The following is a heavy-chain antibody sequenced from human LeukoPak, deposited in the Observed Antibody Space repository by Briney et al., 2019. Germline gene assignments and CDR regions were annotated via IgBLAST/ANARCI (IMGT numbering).Heavy chain of an antibody. Sequence: SETLSLTCTVSGGSIISSIHYWAWIRQSPGKGLEWIGTIYYSGSTYYNPPLRSRVTISIDTSKNHFSLQLSSVTASDTDVYYCATAINPYGYNWFLDYWGQGTLVTVSS. CDR3: ATAINPYGYNWFLDY. CDR1: GGSIISSIHY. CDR2: IYYSGST. V-gene: IGHV4-39*02. J-gene: IGHJ4*02. D-gene: IGHD5-24*01.